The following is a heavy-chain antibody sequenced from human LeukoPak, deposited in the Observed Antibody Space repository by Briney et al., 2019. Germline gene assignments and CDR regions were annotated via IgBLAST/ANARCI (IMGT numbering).Heavy chain of an antibody. CDR2: ISGSGGST. CDR3: AKVVPHDFWSGYLDY. D-gene: IGHD3-3*01. V-gene: IGHV3-23*01. CDR1: GFTFSSYA. J-gene: IGHJ4*02. Sequence: GGSLRLSCAASGFTFSSYAMSWVRQAPGKGLEWVSAISGSGGSTYFAASVKGRFAISRDNSKNTLYLQMSSLRAEDTAVYYCAKVVPHDFWSGYLDYWGQGTLVTVSS.